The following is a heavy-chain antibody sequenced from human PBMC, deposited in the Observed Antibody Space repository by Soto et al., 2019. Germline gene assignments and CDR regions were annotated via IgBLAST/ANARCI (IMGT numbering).Heavy chain of an antibody. CDR2: IYWSGDE. D-gene: IGHD6-6*01. CDR1: GFSLSTSGVG. V-gene: IGHV2-5*01. J-gene: IGHJ3*01. CDR3: ARGLATLPVFAFDV. Sequence: QMTLKESGPTLVKPTQTLTLTCSFSGFSLSTSGVGVGWVRQPPGKALEWLALIYWSGDEHYRPSLKSRLTITKPATKNRVVLIMTNMDTVDTATYYCARGLATLPVFAFDVWGQGTTVTVSS.